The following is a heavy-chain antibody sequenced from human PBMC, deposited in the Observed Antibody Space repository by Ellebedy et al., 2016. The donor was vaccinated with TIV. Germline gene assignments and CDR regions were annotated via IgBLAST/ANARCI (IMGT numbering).Heavy chain of an antibody. CDR3: ARQETEASYFDY. J-gene: IGHJ4*02. CDR1: GGSISSYY. CDR2: VHYTGTT. Sequence: MPSETLSLTCTVSGGSISSYYWSWIRRPPRMGLEWIGYVHYTGTTNYSPSLKSRLTISVDTSKNQFSLKLSSVTAADTAVYYCARQETEASYFDYWGQGTLVTVSS. V-gene: IGHV4-59*08. D-gene: IGHD5-12*01.